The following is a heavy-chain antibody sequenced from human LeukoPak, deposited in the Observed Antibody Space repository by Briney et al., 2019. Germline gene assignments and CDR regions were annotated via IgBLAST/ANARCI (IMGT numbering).Heavy chain of an antibody. CDR1: GYTFTSYG. Sequence: ASVKVSCKASGYTFTSYGISWVRQAPGKGLAWMGWISVYNGNTNYAQKLQGRVTMTTDTSTSTAYMELRSLRSDDTAVYYCASNYDSSGYESADGAFDIWGQGTMVTVSS. J-gene: IGHJ3*02. V-gene: IGHV1-18*01. D-gene: IGHD3-22*01. CDR2: ISVYNGNT. CDR3: ASNYDSSGYESADGAFDI.